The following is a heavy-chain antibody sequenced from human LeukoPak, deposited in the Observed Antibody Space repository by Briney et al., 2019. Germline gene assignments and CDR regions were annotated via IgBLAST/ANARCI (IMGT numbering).Heavy chain of an antibody. CDR2: ISSNGGST. V-gene: IGHV3-64*01. J-gene: IGHJ4*02. CDR1: GFTFSSYA. Sequence: GGSLRLSCAASGFTFSSYAMHWVRQAPGKGLEYVSAISSNGGSTYYANSVKGRFTISRDNSKNTLYLQMGSLRAEDMAVYYCARALWSGHKGALGYWGQGTLVTVSS. CDR3: ARALWSGHKGALGY. D-gene: IGHD3-3*01.